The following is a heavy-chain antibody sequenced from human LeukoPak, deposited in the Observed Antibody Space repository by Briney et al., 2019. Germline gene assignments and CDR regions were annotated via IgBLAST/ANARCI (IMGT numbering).Heavy chain of an antibody. CDR1: GGSISSYY. CDR2: IYYSGST. J-gene: IGHJ4*02. D-gene: IGHD5-24*01. Sequence: SETLSLTCTVSGGSISSYYWSWIRQPPGKGLEWIGYIYYSGSTNYNPSLKSRVTISVDTSKNQFSLKLSSVTAADTAVYYCASTFRDGYSSAGDLSVDYWGQGTLVTVSS. V-gene: IGHV4-59*08. CDR3: ASTFRDGYSSAGDLSVDY.